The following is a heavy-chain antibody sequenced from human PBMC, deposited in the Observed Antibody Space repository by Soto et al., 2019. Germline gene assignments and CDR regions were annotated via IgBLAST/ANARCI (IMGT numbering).Heavy chain of an antibody. CDR3: ARDLEGYSGYDIYYYYYGMDV. D-gene: IGHD5-12*01. V-gene: IGHV6-1*01. CDR2: TYYRSKWYN. Sequence: PSQTLSLTCAISGDSVSSNSAAWNWIRQSPSRGLEWLGRTYYRSKWYNDYAVSVKSRITINPDTSKNQFSLQLNSVTPEDTAVYYCARDLEGYSGYDIYYYYYGMDVWGQGTTVTVSS. J-gene: IGHJ6*02. CDR1: GDSVSSNSAA.